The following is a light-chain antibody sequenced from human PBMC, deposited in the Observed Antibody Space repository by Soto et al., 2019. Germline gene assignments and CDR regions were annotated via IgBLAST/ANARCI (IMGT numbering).Light chain of an antibody. V-gene: IGKV2-28*01. CDR1: QSLLDSNGYTY. Sequence: DIVMTQSPLSLPVTPGEPASISCRPSQSLLDSNGYTYLDWYLQKPGQSPQVLVYLGSNRASGVPDRISGSGSDTDFTLKISRVEAEDAGVYYCMQALQTPITLGQGTRLEIK. CDR3: MQALQTPIT. J-gene: IGKJ5*01. CDR2: LGS.